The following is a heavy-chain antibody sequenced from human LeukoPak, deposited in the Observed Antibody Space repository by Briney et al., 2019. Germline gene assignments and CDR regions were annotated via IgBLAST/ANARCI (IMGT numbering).Heavy chain of an antibody. Sequence: SETLSLTCTVSGGSISSSSYYWGWIRQPPGKGLEWIGSIYYSGSTYYNPSLKSRVTISVDTSKNQFSLKLSSVTAADTAVYYCARGLGYSSGPRKNWFDPWGQGTLVTVSS. CDR2: IYYSGST. CDR1: GGSISSSSYY. J-gene: IGHJ5*02. D-gene: IGHD6-19*01. V-gene: IGHV4-39*07. CDR3: ARGLGYSSGPRKNWFDP.